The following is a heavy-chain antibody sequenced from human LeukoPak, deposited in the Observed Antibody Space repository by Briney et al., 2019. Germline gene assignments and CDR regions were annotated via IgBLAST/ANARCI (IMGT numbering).Heavy chain of an antibody. CDR2: IIPIFGTA. J-gene: IGHJ1*01. D-gene: IGHD4-17*01. CDR1: GGTFSSYA. V-gene: IGHV1-69*13. Sequence: ASVKVSCKASGGTFSSYAISWVRQAPGQGLEWMGGIIPIFGTANYAQKFQGRVAITADESTSTAYMELSSLRSEDTAVYYCARADYGAFQHWGQGTLVTVSS. CDR3: ARADYGAFQH.